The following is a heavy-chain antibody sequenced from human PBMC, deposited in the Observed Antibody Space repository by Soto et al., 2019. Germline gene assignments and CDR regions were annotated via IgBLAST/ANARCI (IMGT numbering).Heavy chain of an antibody. CDR1: GFTFDDYA. D-gene: IGHD3-3*01. CDR3: AKSTSPHLNYYDFWSGYVNYYYYYYMDV. Sequence: GGSLRLSCAASGFTFDDYAMHWVRQAPGKGLEWVSGISWNSGSIGYADSVKGRFTISRDNAKNSLYLQMNSLRAEDTALYYCAKSTSPHLNYYDFWSGYVNYYYYYYMDVWGKGTTVTVSS. CDR2: ISWNSGSI. J-gene: IGHJ6*03. V-gene: IGHV3-9*01.